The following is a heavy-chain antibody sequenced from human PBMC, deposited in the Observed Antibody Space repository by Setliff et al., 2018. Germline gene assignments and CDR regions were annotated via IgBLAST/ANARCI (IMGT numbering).Heavy chain of an antibody. D-gene: IGHD2-2*01. CDR1: GGSINRDY. CDR3: AREPTRTGGFYYLDV. CDR2: IHYSGNT. V-gene: IGHV4-59*01. J-gene: IGHJ6*03. Sequence: PSETLSLTCSVSGGSINRDYWSWIRQPPGKGLEWIGYIHYSGNTNYNPSLKSRVTMSADTSNNQFSLNLRSVTAADTAVYYCAREPTRTGGFYYLDVWGEGTTVTVSS.